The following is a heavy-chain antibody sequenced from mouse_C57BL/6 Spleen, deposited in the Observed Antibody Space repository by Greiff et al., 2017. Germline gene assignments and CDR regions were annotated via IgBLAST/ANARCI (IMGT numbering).Heavy chain of an antibody. Sequence: EVQLQQSGPELVKPGASVKMSCKASGYTFTGYNMHWVKQSHGKSLEWIGYINPNNGGPSYNQQFKGKATLTVNKSSSTAYMELRGLTSEGSAVDYCARDMGLRRGFAYWGQGTLVTVSA. CDR3: ARDMGLRRGFAY. V-gene: IGHV1-22*01. J-gene: IGHJ3*01. D-gene: IGHD2-4*01. CDR2: INPNNGGP. CDR1: GYTFTGYN.